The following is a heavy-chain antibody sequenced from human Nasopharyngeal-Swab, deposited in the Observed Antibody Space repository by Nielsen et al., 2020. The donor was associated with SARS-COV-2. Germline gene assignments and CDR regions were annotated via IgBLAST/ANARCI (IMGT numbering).Heavy chain of an antibody. D-gene: IGHD3-22*01. J-gene: IGHJ6*03. V-gene: IGHV1-18*01. Sequence: ASVKVSCKASGYTFTYYGIRWVRQAPGQGLEWMGWISAYNGNTNYTQKVQDRVTMTTDTSTTTAYMELRGLRFDDTAVYYCARDSHYDSSGPRLGAYYMDVWGRGTAVTVSS. CDR1: GYTFTYYG. CDR2: ISAYNGNT. CDR3: ARDSHYDSSGPRLGAYYMDV.